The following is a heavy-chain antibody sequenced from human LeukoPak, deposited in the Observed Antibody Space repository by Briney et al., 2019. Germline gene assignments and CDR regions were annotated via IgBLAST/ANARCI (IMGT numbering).Heavy chain of an antibody. V-gene: IGHV4-34*01. D-gene: IGHD3-3*01. Sequence: SETLSLTRAVYGGSFSGYYWSWIRQPPGKGLEWIGEINHSGSTNYNPSLKSRVTISVDTSKNQFSLKLSSVTAADTAVYYCAREGAIFGVVISPHGMDVWGQGTTVTVSS. CDR1: GGSFSGYY. J-gene: IGHJ6*02. CDR3: AREGAIFGVVISPHGMDV. CDR2: INHSGST.